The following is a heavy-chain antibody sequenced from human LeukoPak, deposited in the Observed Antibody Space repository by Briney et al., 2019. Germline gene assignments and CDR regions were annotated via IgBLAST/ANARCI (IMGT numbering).Heavy chain of an antibody. CDR1: GYTFTSYG. D-gene: IGHD4-23*01. Sequence: GASVKVSCKASGYTFTSYGISWVRQAPGQGLEWMGWISAYNGNTNYAQKLQGRVTMTTDTSTSTAYMELRSPRSDDTAVYYCARSGRWEEATDAVDYWGQGTLVTVSS. CDR2: ISAYNGNT. J-gene: IGHJ4*02. CDR3: ARSGRWEEATDAVDY. V-gene: IGHV1-18*01.